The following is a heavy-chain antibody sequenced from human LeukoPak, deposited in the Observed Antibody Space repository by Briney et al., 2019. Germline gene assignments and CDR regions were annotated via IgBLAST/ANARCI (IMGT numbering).Heavy chain of an antibody. CDR2: IYYSATT. Sequence: SETLSLTCTVSGASISNNSDYWGWIRQPPGKGLEWIGSIYYSATTFYNPSLKSRVTISVDTSKNQFSLRLSSVTAADTAVYYCARDRGYCSGGSCFNFDYWGQGTLVTVSS. D-gene: IGHD2-15*01. J-gene: IGHJ4*02. V-gene: IGHV4-39*02. CDR3: ARDRGYCSGGSCFNFDY. CDR1: GASISNNSDY.